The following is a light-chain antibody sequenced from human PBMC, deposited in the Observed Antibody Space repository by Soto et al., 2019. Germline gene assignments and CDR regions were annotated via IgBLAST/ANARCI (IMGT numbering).Light chain of an antibody. CDR2: DNN. Sequence: QSVLTQPPSVSAAPGQKGTISCSGSSSNIGNNYVSWYQQLPGTAPKLLIYDNNKRPSGIPDRFSGSKSGTSATLGITGLQTGDEAGYYCGTWDSSLSAGVFGGGTKLTVL. V-gene: IGLV1-51*01. J-gene: IGLJ3*02. CDR3: GTWDSSLSAGV. CDR1: SSNIGNNY.